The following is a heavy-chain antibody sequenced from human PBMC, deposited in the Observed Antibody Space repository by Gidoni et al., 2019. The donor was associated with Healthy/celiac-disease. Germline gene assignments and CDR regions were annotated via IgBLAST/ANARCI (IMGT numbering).Heavy chain of an antibody. Sequence: QVTLTESGPVLVNPTETLTLTCTVSGFSLSNARMGVSWIRQPPGKALEWLAHIFSNDEKSYSTSLKSRLTISKDTSKSQVVLTMTNMDPVDTATYYCARIIALGYSYGFDYWGQGTLVTVSS. V-gene: IGHV2-26*01. J-gene: IGHJ4*02. CDR2: IFSNDEK. D-gene: IGHD5-18*01. CDR3: ARIIALGYSYGFDY. CDR1: GFSLSNARMG.